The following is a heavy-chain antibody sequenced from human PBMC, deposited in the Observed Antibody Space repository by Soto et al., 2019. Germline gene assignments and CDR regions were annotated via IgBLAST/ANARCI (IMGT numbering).Heavy chain of an antibody. CDR2: IWYDGSNK. J-gene: IGHJ4*02. Sequence: GGSLRLSCAASGFTFSSYGMHWVRQAPGKGLEWVAVIWYDGSNKYYADSVKGRFTISRDNSKNTLYLQMNSLRAEDTAVYYCAREGTLRCLDYWGQGTLVTVSS. CDR1: GFTFSSYG. CDR3: AREGTLRCLDY. V-gene: IGHV3-33*01. D-gene: IGHD4-17*01.